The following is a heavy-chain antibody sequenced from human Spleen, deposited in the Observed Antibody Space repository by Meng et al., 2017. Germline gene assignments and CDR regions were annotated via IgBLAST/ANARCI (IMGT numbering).Heavy chain of an antibody. V-gene: IGHV4-39*07. CDR3: ATGDRAFDI. CDR2: IYYSGSTY. J-gene: IGHJ3*02. D-gene: IGHD7-27*01. CDR1: GGSISSIIYY. Sequence: ESLKISCTVSGGSISSIIYYWGWIRQPPGKGLEWIGSIYYSGSTYYYNPSLKSRVTISVDTSKNQFSLKLSSVTAADTAVYYCATGDRAFDIWGQGTMVTVSS.